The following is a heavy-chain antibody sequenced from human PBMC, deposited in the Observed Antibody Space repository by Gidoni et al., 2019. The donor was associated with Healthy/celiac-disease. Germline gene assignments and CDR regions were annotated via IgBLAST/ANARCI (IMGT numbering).Heavy chain of an antibody. D-gene: IGHD6-13*01. CDR2: ISWNSGSI. V-gene: IGHV3-9*01. Sequence: EVQLVESGGGLVQPGRSLRLSCAASGFTFDDYAMHWVRQAPGKGLEWVSGISWNSGSIGYADSVKGRFTISRDNAKNSLYLQMNSLRAEDTALYYCAKDISAAADTFDYWGQGTLVTVSS. J-gene: IGHJ4*02. CDR1: GFTFDDYA. CDR3: AKDISAAADTFDY.